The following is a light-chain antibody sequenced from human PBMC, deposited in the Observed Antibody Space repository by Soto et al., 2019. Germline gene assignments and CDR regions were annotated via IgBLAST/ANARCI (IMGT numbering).Light chain of an antibody. CDR3: QQYGSSPWT. V-gene: IGKV3-20*01. CDR2: GAS. Sequence: EIVLTQSPGTLSLSPGERANLSCRASQSVSSGYLAWYQQKPGQAPRLLIYGASTRATGIPNRFSGSGSGTDFTLTISRLEPEDFAVYYCQQYGSSPWTFGQGTKVEIK. J-gene: IGKJ1*01. CDR1: QSVSSGY.